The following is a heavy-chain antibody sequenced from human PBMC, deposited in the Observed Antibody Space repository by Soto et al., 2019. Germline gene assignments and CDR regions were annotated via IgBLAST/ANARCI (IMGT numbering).Heavy chain of an antibody. Sequence: EVQLVESGGGLVQPGGSLRLSCAASEFTVSNNYMSWVRQAPGKGLEWVSLIYSGGATNYADSVRGRFTISRDNSKNTLYLQMNSLRGEDTAIYYCMNRPRAWGQGTLVTVSS. V-gene: IGHV3-66*01. CDR1: EFTVSNNY. J-gene: IGHJ5*02. CDR2: IYSGGAT. CDR3: MNRPRA.